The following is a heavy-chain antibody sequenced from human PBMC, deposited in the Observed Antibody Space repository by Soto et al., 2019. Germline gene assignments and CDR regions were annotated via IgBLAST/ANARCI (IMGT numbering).Heavy chain of an antibody. Sequence: ASVKVSCKASGYTFTSYDINWVRQATGQGFEYLGWMNPNSGNTGYVKKFQGRVTMTRDTSMSTAYMELSSLRSEDTAVYYCARGTAGYYYDSSGYYYDPPYAFDIWGQGTKVTVSS. CDR1: GYTFTSYD. D-gene: IGHD3-22*01. CDR2: MNPNSGNT. V-gene: IGHV1-8*01. CDR3: ARGTAGYYYDSSGYYYDPPYAFDI. J-gene: IGHJ3*02.